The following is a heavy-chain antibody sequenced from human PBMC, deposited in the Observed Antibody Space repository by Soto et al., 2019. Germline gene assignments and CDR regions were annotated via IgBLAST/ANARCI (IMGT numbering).Heavy chain of an antibody. CDR3: ARGLRTSSSGPIPFDY. D-gene: IGHD3-3*01. J-gene: IGHJ4*02. CDR2: TYYRSKWYN. V-gene: IGHV6-1*01. CDR1: GDSVSSNSAA. Sequence: PSQTLSLTCAISGDSVSSNSAAWNWIRQSPSRGLEWLGRTYYRSKWYNDYAVSVKSRITINPDTSKNQFSLQLNSVTPEDTAVYYCARGLRTSSSGPIPFDYWGQGTLVTVSS.